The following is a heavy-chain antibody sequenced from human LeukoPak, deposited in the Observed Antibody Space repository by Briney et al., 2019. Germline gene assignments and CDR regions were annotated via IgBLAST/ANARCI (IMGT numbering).Heavy chain of an antibody. CDR3: TRYNNDHFDY. CDR2: IAYDGSRA. Sequence: GRSLRLSCAGSGFTFGGYGMHWVRQTPGKGLEWVAVIAYDGSRALYADSVKGRFTISRDNSKNTMSVQMDDLRAEDTAVYYCTRYNNDHFDYWGQGTLVTVSS. J-gene: IGHJ4*02. V-gene: IGHV3-33*01. CDR1: GFTFGGYG. D-gene: IGHD1-14*01.